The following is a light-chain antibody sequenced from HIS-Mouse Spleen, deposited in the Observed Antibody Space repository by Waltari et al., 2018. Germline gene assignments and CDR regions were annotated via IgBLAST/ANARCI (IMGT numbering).Light chain of an antibody. J-gene: IGKJ1*01. CDR1: QGIGSY. Sequence: DIQLTQSPSFLSASVGDRVTITSRASQGIGSYLAWYHQKPGKAPKPLIYAASTLQSGVPSRFSGSGSGTEFTLTISRLQPEDFATYYCQQLNSYPWTFGQGTKVEIK. V-gene: IGKV1-9*01. CDR2: AAS. CDR3: QQLNSYPWT.